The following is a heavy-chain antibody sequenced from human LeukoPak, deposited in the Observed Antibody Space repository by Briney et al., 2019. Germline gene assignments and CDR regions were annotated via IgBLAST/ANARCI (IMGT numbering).Heavy chain of an antibody. CDR3: ARDRAGAQSWVALDP. CDR1: GFTVSNDY. J-gene: IGHJ5*02. V-gene: IGHV3-66*02. CDR2: IYGDGTT. Sequence: GSLRLSCAASGFTVSNDYMAWVRQAPGRGLEWVSLIYGDGTTFYTDSVKGRFTISRDNFKNTLYLQMSSLRPEDTALYYCARDRAGAQSWVALDPWGQGTLVTVSS. D-gene: IGHD3-10*01.